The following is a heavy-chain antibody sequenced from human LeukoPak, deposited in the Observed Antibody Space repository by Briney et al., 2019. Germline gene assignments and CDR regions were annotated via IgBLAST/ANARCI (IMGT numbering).Heavy chain of an antibody. D-gene: IGHD3-10*01. CDR2: INDSGST. Sequence: SETLSLTCAVYGGSFNNYYWSYIRQPPGKGLEWIGEINDSGSTNYNPSLKSRVTISVDTSKNQFSLKLSSVTAADTAVYYCARVEGFRYFDYWGQGTLVTVSS. J-gene: IGHJ4*02. CDR3: ARVEGFRYFDY. V-gene: IGHV4-34*01. CDR1: GGSFNNYY.